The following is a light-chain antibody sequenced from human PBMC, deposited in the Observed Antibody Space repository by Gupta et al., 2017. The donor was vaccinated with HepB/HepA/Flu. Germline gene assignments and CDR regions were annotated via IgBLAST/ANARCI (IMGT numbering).Light chain of an antibody. CDR2: GDG. CDR3: QVWDSSSEHVV. Sequence: SSVLTQPPSVSVAPGITARITCGGNNIGGKSVQWYQQKAGQAPALVVYGDGDRPSGIPERFSGSNSGNTATLTITRVEAGDEADYYCQVWDSSSEHVVFGGGTKLTVL. J-gene: IGLJ2*01. V-gene: IGLV3-21*03. CDR1: NIGGKS.